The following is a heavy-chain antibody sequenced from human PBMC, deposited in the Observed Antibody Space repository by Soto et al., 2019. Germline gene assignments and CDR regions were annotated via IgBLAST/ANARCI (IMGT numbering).Heavy chain of an antibody. J-gene: IGHJ4*02. V-gene: IGHV4-39*01. CDR1: GASIRSSTYQ. CDR2: AYYSEST. Sequence: SGTLPLPCTVSGASIRSSTYQWGWIRQPPGRGLEWIGSAYYSESTYYNPSLKSRVTISVDPSKNQFSLKVSYVTAADTAVYSCERNRNWKVDYWGQGPLVTGS. CDR3: ERNRNWKVDY. D-gene: IGHD1-1*01.